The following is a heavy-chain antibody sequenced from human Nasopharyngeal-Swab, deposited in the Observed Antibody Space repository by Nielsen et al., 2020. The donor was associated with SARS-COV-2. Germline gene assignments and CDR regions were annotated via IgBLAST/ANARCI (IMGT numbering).Heavy chain of an antibody. J-gene: IGHJ6*03. V-gene: IGHV3-7*03. CDR1: GFTFSGYW. CDR3: AKDFYYMDV. CDR2: IKQDGSET. Sequence: GGSLRLSCAASGFTFSGYWMSWVRQAPGKGLEWVANIKQDGSETYYVDSVKGRFTISRDNAKNSLYLQMNSLRAEDTALYYCAKDFYYMDVWGKGTTVTVSS.